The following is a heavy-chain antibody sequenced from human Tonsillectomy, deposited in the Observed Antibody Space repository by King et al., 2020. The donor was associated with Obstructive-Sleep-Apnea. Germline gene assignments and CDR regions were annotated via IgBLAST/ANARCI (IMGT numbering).Heavy chain of an antibody. Sequence: VQLVESGGGLVKPGGSLRLSCVASGFTFSSYSINGVRQAPGKGLEWVSSISGSSSYIYYADSVKGRFTISSDNANNSLYLQINSLRAEDTAVYYCVRDYSVVSGLDVWGLGTTVTVSS. CDR3: VRDYSVVSGLDV. D-gene: IGHD2-15*01. CDR1: GFTFSSYS. J-gene: IGHJ6*02. CDR2: ISGSSSYI. V-gene: IGHV3-21*01.